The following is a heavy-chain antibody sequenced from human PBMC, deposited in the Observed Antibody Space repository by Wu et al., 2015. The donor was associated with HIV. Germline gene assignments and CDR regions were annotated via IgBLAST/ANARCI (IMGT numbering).Heavy chain of an antibody. CDR2: FDPEQSEA. Sequence: IQSGAEVKKPGASVRVSCKVSGYTLTELSIHWVRQAPGKGLEWMGGFDPEQSEAIYAQNFQGRVTMTEDTSTDTAYMELSSLRSEDTAVYYCARMKSVYYDSKPPGXFNIWGQGTMVTVSS. V-gene: IGHV1-24*01. CDR1: GYTLTELS. CDR3: ARMKSVYYDSKPPGXFNI. D-gene: IGHD3-22*01. J-gene: IGHJ3*02.